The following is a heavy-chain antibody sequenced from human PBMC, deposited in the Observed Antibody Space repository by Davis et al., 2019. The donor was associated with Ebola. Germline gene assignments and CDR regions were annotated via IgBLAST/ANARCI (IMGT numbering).Heavy chain of an antibody. CDR2: IYYSGSV. CDR1: GDSTSGSY. CDR3: ARGFHRRYYSDSSGPFYFDY. Sequence: PSETLSLTCTVSGDSTSGSYWSWFRQPPGKALEWIGYIYYSGSVNYNPSLQSRVTISVDTSKNQFSLDLTSVTAADTAVYYCARGFHRRYYSDSSGPFYFDYWGQGTLVTVSS. J-gene: IGHJ4*02. V-gene: IGHV4-59*13. D-gene: IGHD3-22*01.